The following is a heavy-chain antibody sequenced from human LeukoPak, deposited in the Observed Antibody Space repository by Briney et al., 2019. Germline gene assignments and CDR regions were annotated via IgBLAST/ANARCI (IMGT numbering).Heavy chain of an antibody. D-gene: IGHD3-3*01. CDR1: GYTFTSYD. CDR3: ARGADFWSGYLFGGAFDI. CDR2: INPSGGST. J-gene: IGHJ3*02. Sequence: ASVTVSCKASGYTFTSYDINWVRQAPGQGLEWMGIINPSGGSTSYAQKFQGRVTMTRDTSTNTVYMELSSLRSEDTAVYYCARGADFWSGYLFGGAFDIWGQGTMVTVSS. V-gene: IGHV1-46*01.